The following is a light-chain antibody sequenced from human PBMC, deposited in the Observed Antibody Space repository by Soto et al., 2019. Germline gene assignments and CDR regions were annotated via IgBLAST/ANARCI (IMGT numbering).Light chain of an antibody. V-gene: IGKV3-15*01. CDR1: QSLRSS. CDR2: DAS. CDR3: QQYNNWPQT. Sequence: ETIMTQSPDTLSLSLGERATVSFRASQSLRSSLAWYQQKPGQAPRLLIYDASTRATGIPARFSGSGSGTDFTLTISGLQSEDFAVYYCQQYNNWPQTFGQGTKVDIK. J-gene: IGKJ1*01.